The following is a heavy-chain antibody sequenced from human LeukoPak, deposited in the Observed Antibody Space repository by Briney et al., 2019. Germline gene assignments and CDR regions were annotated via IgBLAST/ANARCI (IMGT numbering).Heavy chain of an antibody. D-gene: IGHD5-12*01. CDR2: MSFSGSTI. V-gene: IGHV3-48*03. Sequence: PGGSLRLSCVASGFTFSSYEMNWVRQAPGRGLEWISYMSFSGSTIYYADSVKGRFTISRDNAKNSLYLQVNSLRAEDTAVYYCARGYSSYYPDAFDIWGQGTMVTVSS. CDR3: ARGYSSYYPDAFDI. J-gene: IGHJ3*02. CDR1: GFTFSSYE.